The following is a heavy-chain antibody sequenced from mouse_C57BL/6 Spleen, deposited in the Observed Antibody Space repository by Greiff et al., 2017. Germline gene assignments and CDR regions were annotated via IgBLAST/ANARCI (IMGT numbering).Heavy chain of an antibody. V-gene: IGHV1-80*01. Sequence: QVQLQQSGAELVKPGASVKISCKASGYAFSSYWMNWVKQRPGKGLEWIGQIYPGDGDTNYNGKFKGKATLTADKSSSTAYMQLSSLTSEDSAVYFCARDSNYYAMDYWGQGTSVTVSS. CDR1: GYAFSSYW. J-gene: IGHJ4*01. CDR2: IYPGDGDT. D-gene: IGHD2-5*01. CDR3: ARDSNYYAMDY.